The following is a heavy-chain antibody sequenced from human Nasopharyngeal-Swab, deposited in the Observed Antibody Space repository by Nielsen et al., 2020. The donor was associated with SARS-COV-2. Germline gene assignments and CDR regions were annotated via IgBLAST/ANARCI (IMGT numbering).Heavy chain of an antibody. Sequence: GESLKISCAASGFTFSSYSMNWVRQAPGKGLEWVSSVSSTSSYIYYADSLKGRFTISRDNAKNSLYLQLNSLRAEDTAVYYCTEGFDPWGQGTLVTVSS. CDR3: TEGFDP. J-gene: IGHJ5*02. CDR2: VSSTSSYI. CDR1: GFTFSSYS. V-gene: IGHV3-21*01.